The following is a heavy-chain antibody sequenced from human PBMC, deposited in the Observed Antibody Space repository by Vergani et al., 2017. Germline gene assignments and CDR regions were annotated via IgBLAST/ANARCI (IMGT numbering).Heavy chain of an antibody. CDR2: ISSSGSP. Sequence: QVQLQVSGPGLVKPSQTLSLSCRVSGDSISRSHYYWGFIRQRPGKGLEWIGSISSSGSPYYNPTLKSRLAFSVDTSKNLFSLRRRAVTATDTGMYYCARPVGPSAIADGYHVWGQGTMVTVS. D-gene: IGHD3-10*01. CDR3: ARPVGPSAIADGYHV. CDR1: GDSISRSHYY. J-gene: IGHJ3*01. V-gene: IGHV4-39*02.